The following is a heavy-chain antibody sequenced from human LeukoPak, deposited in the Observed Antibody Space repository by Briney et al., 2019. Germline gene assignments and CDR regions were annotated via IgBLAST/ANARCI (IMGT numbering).Heavy chain of an antibody. CDR3: ARRLTQYDCFDP. Sequence: PSQTLSLTCAISGDSVSSNSVTWNWIRQSPSRGLEWLGRTYRSTWYNDYAVSVRGRITVNPDTSKNQFSLHPNSVTPEDTAVYYCARRLTQYDCFDPWGQGILVTVSS. D-gene: IGHD2-2*01. V-gene: IGHV6-1*01. J-gene: IGHJ5*02. CDR2: TYRSTWYN. CDR1: GDSVSSNSVT.